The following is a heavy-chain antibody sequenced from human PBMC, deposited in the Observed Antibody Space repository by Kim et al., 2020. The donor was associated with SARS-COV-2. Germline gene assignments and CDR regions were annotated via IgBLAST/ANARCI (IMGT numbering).Heavy chain of an antibody. CDR3: ARSNSHYYDSSGYYTDYGMDV. Sequence: GESLKISCKGSGYSFTSYWIGWVRQMPGKGLEWMGIIYPGDSDTRYSPSFQGQVTISADKSISTAYLQWSSLKASDTAMYYCARSNSHYYDSSGYYTDYGMDVWGQGTTVTVSS. D-gene: IGHD3-22*01. CDR1: GYSFTSYW. J-gene: IGHJ6*02. V-gene: IGHV5-51*01. CDR2: IYPGDSDT.